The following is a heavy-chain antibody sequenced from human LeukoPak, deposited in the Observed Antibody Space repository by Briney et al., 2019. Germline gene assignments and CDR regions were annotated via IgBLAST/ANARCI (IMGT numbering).Heavy chain of an antibody. Sequence: PGGSLRLSCAASGFSFKDYYFSWIRQAPGKRLEWVSFISVNGGAMYYADFVKGRFTISRDNAKSSLYLEMNSLRVEDTAVYYCARGPRILAAGSYYFDYWGQGSLVTVSS. V-gene: IGHV3-11*01. J-gene: IGHJ4*02. CDR3: ARGPRILAAGSYYFDY. CDR1: GFSFKDYY. CDR2: ISVNGGAM. D-gene: IGHD6-13*01.